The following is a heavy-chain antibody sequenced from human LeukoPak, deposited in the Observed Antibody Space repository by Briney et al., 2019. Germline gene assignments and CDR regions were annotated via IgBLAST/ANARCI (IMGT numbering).Heavy chain of an antibody. CDR2: INSDGSST. Sequence: PGGSLRLSCAASGFSFSSYWMHWVRQAPGKGLVWVSRINSDGSSTSYADSVKGRFTISRDNAKNTLYLQMNSLRADDTAFYYCARPLLYYYGSETYFWFDPWGQGTLVTVSS. CDR1: GFSFSSYW. D-gene: IGHD3-10*01. CDR3: ARPLLYYYGSETYFWFDP. J-gene: IGHJ5*02. V-gene: IGHV3-74*01.